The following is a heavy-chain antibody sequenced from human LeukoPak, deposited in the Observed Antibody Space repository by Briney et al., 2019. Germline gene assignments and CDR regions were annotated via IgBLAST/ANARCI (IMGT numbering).Heavy chain of an antibody. CDR2: TYYKSKWYN. V-gene: IGHV6-1*01. CDR1: GDSVSSNSAA. J-gene: IGHJ4*02. Sequence: SQTLSLTCAISGDSVSSNSAAWNWIRQSPSRGLEWLGRTYYKSKWYNNYAVSVKSQISINPDTSKNQFSLQLNSVTPEDTAVYFCARARDYGGISFDYWGQGTLVTVSS. CDR3: ARARDYGGISFDY. D-gene: IGHD4-23*01.